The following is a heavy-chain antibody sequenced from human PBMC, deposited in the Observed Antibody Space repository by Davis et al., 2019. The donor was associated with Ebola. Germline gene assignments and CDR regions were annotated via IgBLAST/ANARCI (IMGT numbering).Heavy chain of an antibody. CDR2: LGTSADT. CDR1: GATLSNYA. D-gene: IGHD2/OR15-2a*01. Sequence: GGSLRLSCAASGATLSNYAMNWVRQAPGKGLEWVSTLGTSADTYYADSVKGRFTISRDNSKNTLHLQMNSLRVEDTAMYYCVKDTSNIWFDVWGQGTLVTVSA. V-gene: IGHV3-23*01. CDR3: VKDTSNIWFDV. J-gene: IGHJ3*01.